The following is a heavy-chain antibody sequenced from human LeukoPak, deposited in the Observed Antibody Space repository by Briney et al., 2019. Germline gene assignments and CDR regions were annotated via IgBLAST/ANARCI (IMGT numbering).Heavy chain of an antibody. V-gene: IGHV3-30-3*01. CDR3: ARDWECLDY. CDR2: ISYDGSNK. Sequence: GRSLRLSCAASGFTFSSYAMHWVRQAPGKGLEWVAVISYDGSNKYYADSVKGRFTISRDNSKNTLYLQMNSLRAEDTAVYYCARDWECLDYWGQGTLVTVSS. D-gene: IGHD1-26*01. CDR1: GFTFSSYA. J-gene: IGHJ4*02.